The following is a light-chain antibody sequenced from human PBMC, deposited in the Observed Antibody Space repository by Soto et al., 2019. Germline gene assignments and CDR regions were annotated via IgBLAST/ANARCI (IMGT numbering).Light chain of an antibody. CDR2: GAS. V-gene: IGKV1-9*01. CDR3: QQLDSYPRP. J-gene: IGKJ1*01. Sequence: IQLTQSPSSLSASVGDRVTITCRASQVISNYLAWYQQKPGKAPKLLIYGASTLQSGVPSRFSGRGSGTDFTLTISSLQPEDFGTYYCQQLDSYPRPFGQGTKVEIK. CDR1: QVISNY.